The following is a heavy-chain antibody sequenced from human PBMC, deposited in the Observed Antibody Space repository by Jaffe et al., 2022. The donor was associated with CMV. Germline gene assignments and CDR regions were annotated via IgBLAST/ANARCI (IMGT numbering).Heavy chain of an antibody. CDR2: INHSGST. D-gene: IGHD5-18*01. J-gene: IGHJ6*03. CDR3: ARGVRGYSYGVGIDNYYYYYMDV. Sequence: QVQLQQWGAGLLKPSETLSLTCAVYGGSFSGYYWSWIRQPPGKGLEWIGEINHSGSTNYNPSLKSRVTISVDTSKNQFSLKLSSVTAADTAVYYCARGVRGYSYGVGIDNYYYYYMDVWGKGTTVTVSS. CDR1: GGSFSGYY. V-gene: IGHV4-34*01.